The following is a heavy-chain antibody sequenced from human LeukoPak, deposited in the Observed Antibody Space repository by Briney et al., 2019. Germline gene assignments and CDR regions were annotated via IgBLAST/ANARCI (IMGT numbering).Heavy chain of an antibody. Sequence: ASVKVSCQASGYTFSEFEIHWVRQSTGQGLEWMGWIHPYSGNTDYAQKFQGRLTMTRETSTTTAYMELSSLRSEDTVVYYCARLRYSGLDYWGQGSLVSVSS. CDR3: ARLRYSGLDY. J-gene: IGHJ4*02. V-gene: IGHV1-8*01. D-gene: IGHD1-26*01. CDR2: IHPYSGNT. CDR1: GYTFSEFE.